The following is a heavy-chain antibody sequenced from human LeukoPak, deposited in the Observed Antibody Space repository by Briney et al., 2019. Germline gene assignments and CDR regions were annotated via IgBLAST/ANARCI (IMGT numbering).Heavy chain of an antibody. CDR1: GYTFTSYY. Sequence: GASVKVTCKASGYTFTSYYMHWVRQAPGQGLEWMGIINPSGGTTSYAQKFQGRVTMTRDTSTSTVYMEVSSLRSEDTAVYYCARQYTGYDLGGFDYWGQGTLVTVSS. J-gene: IGHJ4*02. D-gene: IGHD5-12*01. CDR2: INPSGGTT. CDR3: ARQYTGYDLGGFDY. V-gene: IGHV1-46*01.